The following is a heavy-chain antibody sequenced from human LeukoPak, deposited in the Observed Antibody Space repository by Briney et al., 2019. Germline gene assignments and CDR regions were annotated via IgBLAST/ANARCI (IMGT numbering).Heavy chain of an antibody. V-gene: IGHV4-30-4*01. CDR1: GGSISSGDYY. D-gene: IGHD4-11*01. CDR3: AREVHNDYPDHYYGMDV. CDR2: IYYSGST. Sequence: PSQTLSLTCTVSGGSISSGDYYWSWIRQPPGKGLEWIGYIYYSGSTYYNPSLKSRVTISVDTSKNQFSLKLSSVTAADTAVYYCAREVHNDYPDHYYGMDVWGQGTTVTVSS. J-gene: IGHJ6*02.